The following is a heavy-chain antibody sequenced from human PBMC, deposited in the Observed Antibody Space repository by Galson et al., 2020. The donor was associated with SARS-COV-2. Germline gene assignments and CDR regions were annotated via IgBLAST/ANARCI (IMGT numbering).Heavy chain of an antibody. CDR3: ARNRISKVRGVIISSGMDV. CDR1: GGSISSDGYY. D-gene: IGHD3-10*01. Sequence: ASETLSLTCTVSGGSISSDGYYWTWIRQHPGKGLEWIGYIYTSGSSYYNPSLKSRVSMSVETSKNQLSLRLSSVTAADTAVYYCARNRISKVRGVIISSGMDVWGQGTTVTVSS. CDR2: IYTSGSS. V-gene: IGHV4-31*03. J-gene: IGHJ6*02.